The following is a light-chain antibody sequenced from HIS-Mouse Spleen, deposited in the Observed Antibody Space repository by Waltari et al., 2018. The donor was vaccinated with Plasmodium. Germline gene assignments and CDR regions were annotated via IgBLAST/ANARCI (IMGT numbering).Light chain of an antibody. CDR2: VAS. CDR1: QSVSSY. Sequence: EIVLTQSPATLSVSPGERATLSCRASQSVSSYLAWYQQKPGQAPRLLIYVASNRATGIPVRFSGSGSGSDFALTISSREPEDVAVYYCQQRSYWPRVLTFGGGTKVEIK. CDR3: QQRSYWPRVLT. J-gene: IGKJ4*01. V-gene: IGKV3-11*01.